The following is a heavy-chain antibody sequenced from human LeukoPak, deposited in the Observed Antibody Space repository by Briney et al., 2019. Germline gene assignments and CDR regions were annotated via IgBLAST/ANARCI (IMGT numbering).Heavy chain of an antibody. V-gene: IGHV3-23*01. Sequence: GGSLRLSCAASGFTFSSYAMSWVRQAPGKGLEWVSSITSSGAATYYADSVKGRFTISRDNSDNTLYLQMNSLRAEDMALYYCAKGQDSSGYYLGYFDYWGQGTLVTVSS. CDR1: GFTFSSYA. CDR3: AKGQDSSGYYLGYFDY. CDR2: ITSSGAAT. D-gene: IGHD3-22*01. J-gene: IGHJ4*02.